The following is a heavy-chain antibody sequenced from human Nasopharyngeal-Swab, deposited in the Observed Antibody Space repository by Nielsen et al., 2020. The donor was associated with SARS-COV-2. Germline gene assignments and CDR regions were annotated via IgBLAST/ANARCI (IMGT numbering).Heavy chain of an antibody. CDR1: GFTFRNYW. J-gene: IGHJ4*02. CDR3: VRATNLGGSLWVPDY. CDR2: INEDGSEK. D-gene: IGHD5-12*01. V-gene: IGHV3-7*02. Sequence: GGSLRLSCAVSGFTFRNYWMHWVRQAPGKRLEWVARINEDGSEKWYVDLMRGRFTISRDNAENSLYLQMNSLRAEDTALYYCVRATNLGGSLWVPDYWGQGTLVTVSS.